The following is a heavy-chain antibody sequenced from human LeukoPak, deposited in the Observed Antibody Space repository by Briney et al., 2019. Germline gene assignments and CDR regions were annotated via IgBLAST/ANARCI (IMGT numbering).Heavy chain of an antibody. J-gene: IGHJ4*02. Sequence: GGSLRLSCAASGLTYSHAWMSWVRQAPGKGLEWVGRIKSKTDGGTTDYAAPVKGRFTISRDDSKTTLYLQMNSLKTEDTAVYYCTTGPTYCYDSGGYSEFDYWGQGTLVTVSS. CDR1: GLTYSHAW. CDR2: IKSKTDGGTT. V-gene: IGHV3-15*01. CDR3: TTGPTYCYDSGGYSEFDY. D-gene: IGHD3-22*01.